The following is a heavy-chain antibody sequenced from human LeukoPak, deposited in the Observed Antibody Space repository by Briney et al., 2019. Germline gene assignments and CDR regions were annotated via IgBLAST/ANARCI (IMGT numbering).Heavy chain of an antibody. CDR1: GFTFSSYN. Sequence: GGSLRLSCAASGFTFSSYNMNWVRQAPGKGLEWVSSITSDSSYVFYADSVKGRFTISRDNAKNSLYLQMNSLRAEDTAVYYCARESRDYGDPDAFDIWGQGTMVTVSS. CDR3: ARESRDYGDPDAFDI. D-gene: IGHD4-17*01. V-gene: IGHV3-21*01. J-gene: IGHJ3*02. CDR2: ITSDSSYV.